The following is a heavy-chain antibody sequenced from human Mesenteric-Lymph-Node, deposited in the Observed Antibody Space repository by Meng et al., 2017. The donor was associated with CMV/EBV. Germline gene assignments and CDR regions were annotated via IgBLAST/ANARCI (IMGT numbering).Heavy chain of an antibody. V-gene: IGHV3-21*01. D-gene: IGHD3-22*01. CDR1: GFTFSSYS. Sequence: GESLKISCAASGFTFSSYSMNWVRQAPGKGLEWVSSISSSSSYIYYADSVKGRFTISRDNAKNSLYLQMNSPRAEDTAVYYCARRSSSGYWYYFDYWGQGTLVTVSS. CDR3: ARRSSSGYWYYFDY. CDR2: ISSSSSYI. J-gene: IGHJ4*02.